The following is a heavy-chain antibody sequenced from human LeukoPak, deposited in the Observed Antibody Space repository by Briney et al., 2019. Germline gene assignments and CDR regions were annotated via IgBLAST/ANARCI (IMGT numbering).Heavy chain of an antibody. CDR1: GGSISSNNW. V-gene: IGHV4-4*02. D-gene: IGHD2-15*01. Sequence: SETLSLTCAVSGGSISSNNWWSWVRPPPGKGLEWIGEVYHSGSTSYNPSLLSRVTISVYKSKNQFSLEMRSVTAADTAVYYCARDVTRQVMDVWGQGTTVTVSS. CDR3: ARDVTRQVMDV. J-gene: IGHJ6*02. CDR2: VYHSGST.